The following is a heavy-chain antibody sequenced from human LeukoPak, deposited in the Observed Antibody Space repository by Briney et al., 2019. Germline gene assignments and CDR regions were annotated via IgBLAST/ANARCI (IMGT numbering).Heavy chain of an antibody. D-gene: IGHD3-9*01. CDR3: FSSRRRHTRFPLDY. V-gene: IGHV3-23*01. CDR1: GFTFSSNA. J-gene: IGHJ4*02. CDR2: ISGSGCST. Sequence: GGSLRLSCAAPGFTFSSNAMSCARQDPGQGLEWVSAISGSGCSTYYSDSVKGRFTISRDNSKNTLYLQMNSLRAEDTAVYFFFSSRRRHTRFPLDYWGQGTLVTVSS.